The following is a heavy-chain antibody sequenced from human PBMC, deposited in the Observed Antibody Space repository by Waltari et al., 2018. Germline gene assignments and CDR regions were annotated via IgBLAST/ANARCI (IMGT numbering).Heavy chain of an antibody. D-gene: IGHD4-17*01. CDR3: ARFKGDYGDYGHFDY. V-gene: IGHV1-69*05. J-gene: IGHJ4*02. CDR2: IIPIFGKA. CDR1: GGTFSSYA. Sequence: QVQLVQSGAEVKKPGSSVKVSCKASGGTFSSYAISWVRQAPGQGLEWMGGIIPIFGKANYAKKFQGRVTITTDESTSTAYMELSSLRSEDTAVYYCARFKGDYGDYGHFDYWGQGTLVTVSS.